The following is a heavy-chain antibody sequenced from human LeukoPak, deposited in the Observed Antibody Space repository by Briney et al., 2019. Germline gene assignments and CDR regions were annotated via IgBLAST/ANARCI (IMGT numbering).Heavy chain of an antibody. D-gene: IGHD5-24*01. J-gene: IGHJ4*02. CDR1: GGSFSSYY. Sequence: SETLSLTCTVSGGSFSSYYWTWIRQPAGKGLEWIGRIYSSGSTNYNPSLRSRVTISVDKSKNQFSLNLTSVTAADTGVYHCARCRDHFDYWGQGTLVTVSS. CDR2: IYSSGST. CDR3: ARCRDHFDY. V-gene: IGHV4-4*07.